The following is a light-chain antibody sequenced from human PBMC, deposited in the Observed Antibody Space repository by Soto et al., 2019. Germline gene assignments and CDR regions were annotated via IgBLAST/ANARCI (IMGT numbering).Light chain of an antibody. V-gene: IGKV3-20*01. J-gene: IGKJ2*01. CDR1: QSVSSSY. CDR3: QQYGSSPYT. Sequence: EIVLTQSPGTLYLSPGERATLACRASQSVSSSYLAWYQQKPGQAPRLLIYGASSRATGIPDRFSGSGSGTDFTLTISRLEPEDFAVYSCQQYGSSPYTVGQGTKLESK. CDR2: GAS.